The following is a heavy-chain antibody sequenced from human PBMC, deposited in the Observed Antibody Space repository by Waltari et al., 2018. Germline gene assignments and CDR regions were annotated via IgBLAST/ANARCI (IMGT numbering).Heavy chain of an antibody. CDR1: GFNFSSYA. Sequence: VQMVESEGGVVHPGRSLRLSCAASGFNFSSYAMHEFGPDQGQGREWVAVISYDGSNKYYADSLKGRFTISRDNSKNTMYLQMNSLRAEDTAVYYCAREGDGMGGDIVAGAAFDIWGQGTMVTVSS. J-gene: IGHJ3*02. CDR3: AREGDGMGGDIVAGAAFDI. V-gene: IGHV3-30*01. CDR2: ISYDGSNK. D-gene: IGHD2-15*01.